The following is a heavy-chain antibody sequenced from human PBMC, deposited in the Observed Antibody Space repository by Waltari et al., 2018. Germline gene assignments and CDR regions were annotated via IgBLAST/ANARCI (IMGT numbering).Heavy chain of an antibody. Sequence: EVQLVESGGGLVQPGGSLRHSCAASGFTFSSYWMSWVRQAPGKGLEWVANIKQDGSEKYYVDSVKGRFTISRDNAKNSLYLQMNSLRAEDTAVYYCARGATLEVFDYWGQGTLVTVSS. CDR2: IKQDGSEK. J-gene: IGHJ4*02. CDR1: GFTFSSYW. CDR3: ARGATLEVFDY. V-gene: IGHV3-7*03.